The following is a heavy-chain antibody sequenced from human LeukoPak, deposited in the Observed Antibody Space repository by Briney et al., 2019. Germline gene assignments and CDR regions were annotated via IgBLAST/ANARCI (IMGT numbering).Heavy chain of an antibody. CDR3: AKELDTMFFDY. J-gene: IGHJ4*02. CDR1: GFNFDRYT. CDR2: AGWAGGTT. V-gene: IGHV3-43*01. D-gene: IGHD3-10*02. Sequence: GGSLGLSCATSGFNFDRYTIHWVRQAPGKGLEWVSLAGWAGGTTFYSDSVRGRFTISRDSGRKSVYLQMNSLTTDDTAFYFCAKELDTMFFDYWGQGALVTVSS.